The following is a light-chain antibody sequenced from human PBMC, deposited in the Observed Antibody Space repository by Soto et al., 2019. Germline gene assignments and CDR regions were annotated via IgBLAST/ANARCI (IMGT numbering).Light chain of an antibody. V-gene: IGKV1-39*01. Sequence: DIQMTQSPSSLSASVGDRVTITCRASQSISSYLNWYQQKPGKAPKLLISAASILRSGVPSRFSGSGSGTDFTLTISSLQPEDFATFYCQQSHTTPATFGQGTKLEIK. J-gene: IGKJ2*01. CDR1: QSISSY. CDR2: AAS. CDR3: QQSHTTPAT.